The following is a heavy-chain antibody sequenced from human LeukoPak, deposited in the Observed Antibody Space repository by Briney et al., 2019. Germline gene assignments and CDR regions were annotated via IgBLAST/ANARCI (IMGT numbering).Heavy chain of an antibody. Sequence: GSLRLSCAASGFTFRSYEMNWIRQPPGRGLEWIGEINHSGSTNYNPSLKSRVTISVDTSKNQFSLKLSSVTAADTAVYYCARDPGRNSSGYSSFDYWGQGTLVTVSS. J-gene: IGHJ4*02. CDR2: INHSGST. V-gene: IGHV4-34*01. CDR1: GFTFRSYE. CDR3: ARDPGRNSSGYSSFDY. D-gene: IGHD6-19*01.